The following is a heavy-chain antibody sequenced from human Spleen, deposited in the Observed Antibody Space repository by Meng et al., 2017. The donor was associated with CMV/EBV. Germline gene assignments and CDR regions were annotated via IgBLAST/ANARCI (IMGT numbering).Heavy chain of an antibody. V-gene: IGHV1-2*02. Sequence: ASVKVSCKASGYTFTGYYMHWVRQAPGQGLEWMGWINPNSGGTTYGQKFQGRVTLTRDTSISTAYMELSSLRSDDTAVYYCARTSSDTSGYSRDYFDYWGQGTLVTVSS. D-gene: IGHD3-22*01. CDR2: INPNSGGT. CDR1: GYTFTGYY. J-gene: IGHJ4*02. CDR3: ARTSSDTSGYSRDYFDY.